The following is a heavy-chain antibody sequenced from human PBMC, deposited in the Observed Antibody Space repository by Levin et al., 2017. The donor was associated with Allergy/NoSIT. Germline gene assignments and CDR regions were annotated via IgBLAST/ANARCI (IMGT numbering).Heavy chain of an antibody. Sequence: GESLKISCAASGFTFSDHYMDWVRQAPGKGLEWVGRTRNKANSYTTEYAASVKGRFTISRDDSKNSLYLQINSLKTEDTAVYYCARGATVVTNYYYGLDVWGPGTTVTVSS. J-gene: IGHJ6*02. D-gene: IGHD4-23*01. CDR2: TRNKANSYTT. CDR1: GFTFSDHY. V-gene: IGHV3-72*01. CDR3: ARGATVVTNYYYGLDV.